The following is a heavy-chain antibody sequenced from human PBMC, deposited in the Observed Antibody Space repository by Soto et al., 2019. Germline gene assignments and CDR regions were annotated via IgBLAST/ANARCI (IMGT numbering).Heavy chain of an antibody. D-gene: IGHD1-1*01. CDR2: LNDSGGT. J-gene: IGHJ6*02. V-gene: IGHV4-34*01. CDR1: GGSFSGYY. CDR3: ARDRSWNYDYYYGMDV. Sequence: PSETLSLTCAVYGGSFSGYYWSWIRQPPGKGLEWIGELNDSGGTNYNASLKSRVSISGDTSKNQFSLNLNFVTAADTAVYYCARDRSWNYDYYYGMDVWGQGTTVTVSS.